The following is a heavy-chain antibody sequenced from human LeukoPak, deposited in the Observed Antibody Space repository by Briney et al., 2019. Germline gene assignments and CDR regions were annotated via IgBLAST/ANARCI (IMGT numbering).Heavy chain of an antibody. Sequence: GGSLRLPCATSGFTFSRYWMHWVRQVPGKGLVWVSRISSDGRTTNYADSVKGRFTISRDNAKNTLYLQMNSLRAEDTAVYFCARGPPRVRVDVWGQGTTVTVSS. CDR3: ARGPPRVRVDV. CDR1: GFTFSRYW. D-gene: IGHD1-1*01. CDR2: ISSDGRTT. J-gene: IGHJ6*02. V-gene: IGHV3-74*01.